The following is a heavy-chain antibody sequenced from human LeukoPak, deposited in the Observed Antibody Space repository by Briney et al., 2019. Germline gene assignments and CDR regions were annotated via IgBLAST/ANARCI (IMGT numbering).Heavy chain of an antibody. CDR2: IYPGDSDT. Sequence: GESLKISCKGSGYSFTNYWIGWVRQMPGKGLEWMGIIYPGDSDTTYSPSFQGQVTISADKSISTAYLQWSSLKASDTAMYYCARRHGYSSSTSCYADYYYGMDVWGQGTTVTVSS. CDR1: GYSFTNYW. D-gene: IGHD2-2*01. V-gene: IGHV5-51*01. CDR3: ARRHGYSSSTSCYADYYYGMDV. J-gene: IGHJ6*02.